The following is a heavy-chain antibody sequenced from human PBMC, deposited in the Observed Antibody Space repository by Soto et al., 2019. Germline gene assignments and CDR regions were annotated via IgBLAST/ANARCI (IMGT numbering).Heavy chain of an antibody. V-gene: IGHV4-31*03. CDR2: IYYSGST. CDR1: GGSISSGGYY. CDR3: ERADTISTNGGYYYYGMEV. J-gene: IGHJ6*02. Sequence: SETLSLTCTVSGGSISSGGYYWSWIRQHPGKGLEWIGYIYYSGSTYYNPSLKSRVTISVDTSKNQFSLKLSSVTAADTAVYYCERADTISTNGGYYYYGMEVWGQGTTVTVSS. D-gene: IGHD2-8*01.